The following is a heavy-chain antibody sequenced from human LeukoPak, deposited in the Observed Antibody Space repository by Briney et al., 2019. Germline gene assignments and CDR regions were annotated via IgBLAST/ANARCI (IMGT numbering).Heavy chain of an antibody. CDR2: ISFDGSSE. V-gene: IGHV3-30*18. D-gene: IGHD6-19*01. CDR3: AKGVAVAGTYFQH. CDR1: GFTFSSYG. J-gene: IGHJ1*01. Sequence: GGSLRLSCAASGFTFSSYGMHWVRQAPGKGLEWVAVISFDGSSEYYADSVKGRFTISRDNSKNTPFLQMNSLRAEDTAVYYCAKGVAVAGTYFQHWGQGTLVTVSS.